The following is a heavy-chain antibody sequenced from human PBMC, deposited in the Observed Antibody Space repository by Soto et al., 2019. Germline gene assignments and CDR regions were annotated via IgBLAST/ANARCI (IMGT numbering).Heavy chain of an antibody. Sequence: QVQRVQSGAEVKKPGASVKVSCKASGYTFTSSGINWVRQAPGQGLEWMGWIRAYNGNTHYAQKLQGRVTRATHTSPSAAYTEIMSLRSDGTAVYSRARVKSGYVAAYWGQGTLGTVAP. CDR1: GYTFTSSG. J-gene: IGHJ4*01. CDR3: ARVKSGYVAAY. D-gene: IGHD5-12*01. V-gene: IGHV1-18*01. CDR2: IRAYNGNT.